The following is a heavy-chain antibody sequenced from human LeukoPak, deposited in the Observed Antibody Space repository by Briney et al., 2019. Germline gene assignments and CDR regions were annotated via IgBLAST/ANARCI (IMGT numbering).Heavy chain of an antibody. J-gene: IGHJ5*02. CDR1: GGSINSSNW. V-gene: IGHV4-4*02. CDR3: ARDINRGVWLSSNWFDP. Sequence: SETLSLTCAVSGGSINSSNWWSWVRQPPGKGLEWIGEIYHSGSTNYNPSLKSRVTISVDKSKNQFSLKLSSVTAADTAVYYCARDINRGVWLSSNWFDPWGQGTLVTVSS. CDR2: IYHSGST. D-gene: IGHD3-22*01.